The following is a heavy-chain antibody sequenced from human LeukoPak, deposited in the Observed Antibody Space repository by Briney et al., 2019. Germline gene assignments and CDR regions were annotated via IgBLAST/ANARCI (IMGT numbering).Heavy chain of an antibody. D-gene: IGHD3-10*01. Sequence: PGGSLRLSCVSSGFSFSNYAMSWVRQAPGKGLEWVSSISGSGGSTHYADSVKGRFTISRDKTKNTLYLQMNSLKTEDTAVYYCTTDRSLWAYAFDIWGQGTMVTVSS. J-gene: IGHJ3*02. CDR2: ISGSGGST. CDR3: TTDRSLWAYAFDI. V-gene: IGHV3-23*01. CDR1: GFSFSNYA.